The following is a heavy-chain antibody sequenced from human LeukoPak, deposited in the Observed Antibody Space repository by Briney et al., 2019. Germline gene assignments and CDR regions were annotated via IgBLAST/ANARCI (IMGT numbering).Heavy chain of an antibody. CDR3: AIEAGAAADPVAVDY. CDR2: IYYSGST. D-gene: IGHD6-13*01. V-gene: IGHV4-39*07. J-gene: IGHJ4*02. CDR1: GGSISSSSYY. Sequence: PSETLSLTCTVSGGSISSSSYYWGWIRQPPGKGLEWIGSIYYSGSTYYNPSLKSRVTISVDTSKNQFSLKLSSVTAADTAVYYCAIEAGAAADPVAVDYWGQGTLVTVSS.